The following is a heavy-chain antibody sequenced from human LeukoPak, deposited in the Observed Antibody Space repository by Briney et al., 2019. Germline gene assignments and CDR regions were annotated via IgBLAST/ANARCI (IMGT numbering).Heavy chain of an antibody. D-gene: IGHD6-13*01. CDR2: INPNSGGT. V-gene: IGHV1-2*02. CDR3: ARVSIAAAALGY. Sequence: RASVKVSCKASGYTFTGYYMHWVRQAPGQGLEWMGWINPNSGGTNYAQKFQGRVTMTRDTSISTAYMELSRLRSDDTAVYYCARVSIAAAALGYWGQGTLVTVSS. CDR1: GYTFTGYY. J-gene: IGHJ4*02.